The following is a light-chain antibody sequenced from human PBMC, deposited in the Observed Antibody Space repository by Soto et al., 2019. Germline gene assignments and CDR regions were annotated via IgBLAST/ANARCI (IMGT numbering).Light chain of an antibody. CDR3: ATWDGSLPAEV. V-gene: IGLV2-14*01. Sequence: QSALTQPASVSGSAGQSITISCSGTMRDVGAYNLVSWYQQHPGTAPKLIIYEVRNRPSGISSRFSGSRSGNTASLTISGLQPEDEGDYYCATWDGSLPAEVFGGGTKLTVL. CDR1: MRDVGAYNL. J-gene: IGLJ2*01. CDR2: EVR.